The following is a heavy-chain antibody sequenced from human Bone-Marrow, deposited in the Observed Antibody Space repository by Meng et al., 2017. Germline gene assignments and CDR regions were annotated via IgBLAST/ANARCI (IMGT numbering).Heavy chain of an antibody. D-gene: IGHD6-19*01. Sequence: GESLKISCAASGFTFSSYSMNWVRQAPGKGLEWVSSISSSSSYIYYADSVKGRFTISRDNAKNSLYLQMNSLRAEDTAVYYCARDLVGWLVRYDALDIWGQGTMVTVSS. V-gene: IGHV3-21*01. CDR2: ISSSSSYI. J-gene: IGHJ3*02. CDR3: ARDLVGWLVRYDALDI. CDR1: GFTFSSYS.